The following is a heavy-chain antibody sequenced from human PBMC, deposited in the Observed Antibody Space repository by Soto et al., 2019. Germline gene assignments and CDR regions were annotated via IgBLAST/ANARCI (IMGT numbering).Heavy chain of an antibody. J-gene: IGHJ6*02. V-gene: IGHV3-11*01. CDR3: AKGRSYYYYYGVDV. CDR1: GFIFRDWF. Sequence: GGSLRLSCAASGFIFRDWFMSWIRQAPGKGLEWISYISKDSGRATRYADSVKGRFTISRDNSKSTLYLQMNSLRAEDTALYYCAKGRSYYYYYGVDVWGQGTTVTVSS. CDR2: ISKDSGRAT.